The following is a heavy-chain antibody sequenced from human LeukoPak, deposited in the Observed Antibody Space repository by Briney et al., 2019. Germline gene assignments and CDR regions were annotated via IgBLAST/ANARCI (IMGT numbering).Heavy chain of an antibody. Sequence: VGSLRLSCAASGFTFNNHDMHWVRQAPGKGLEWLAGISYDGRNKYYADSVKGRFTISRDNSKNTLNLQMNSLRTEDTAVYYCAKPRDIDSWAFDVWGQGTMVTVS. V-gene: IGHV3-30*18. CDR2: ISYDGRNK. CDR3: AKPRDIDSWAFDV. D-gene: IGHD2-15*01. J-gene: IGHJ3*01. CDR1: GFTFNNHD.